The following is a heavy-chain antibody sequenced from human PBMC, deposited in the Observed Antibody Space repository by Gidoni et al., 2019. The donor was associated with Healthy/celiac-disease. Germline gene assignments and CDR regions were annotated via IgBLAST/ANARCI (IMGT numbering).Heavy chain of an antibody. CDR1: GFTFSNAW. CDR3: TTDPVGYCSGGSCFGDAFDI. J-gene: IGHJ3*02. V-gene: IGHV3-15*01. CDR2: IKSKTDGGTT. Sequence: EVQLVESGGGLVKPGGSLRLSCAASGFTFSNAWMSWVRQAPGKGLEWVGRIKSKTDGGTTDYAAPVKGRFTISRDDSKNTLYLQMNSLKTEDTAVYYCTTDPVGYCSGGSCFGDAFDIWGQGTMVTVSS. D-gene: IGHD2-15*01.